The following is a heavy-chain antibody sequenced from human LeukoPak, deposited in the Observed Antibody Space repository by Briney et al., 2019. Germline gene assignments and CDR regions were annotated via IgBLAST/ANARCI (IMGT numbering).Heavy chain of an antibody. D-gene: IGHD4-17*01. CDR1: GFTFSDYY. Sequence: PGGSLRLSCAASGFTFSDYYMSWIRQAPGKGLEWVPYISSSSSYTNYADSVKGRFTISRDNAKNSLYLQMNSLRAEDTAVYYCARSNYGDYVGYFDYWGQGTLVTVSS. J-gene: IGHJ4*02. V-gene: IGHV3-11*06. CDR3: ARSNYGDYVGYFDY. CDR2: ISSSSSYT.